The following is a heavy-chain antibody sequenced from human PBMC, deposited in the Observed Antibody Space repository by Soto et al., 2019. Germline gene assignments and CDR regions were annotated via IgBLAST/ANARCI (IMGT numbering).Heavy chain of an antibody. D-gene: IGHD3-10*01. V-gene: IGHV5-51*01. CDR1: GYSFATYW. CDR3: ARRYYISGSYWLDY. Sequence: GESLKISCKGSGYSFATYWIAWVRQMPGKGLEWMGIIYPGDSDTRYSPSFQGQVTISADKSISTAFLQWSSLRASDSAMYYCARRYYISGSYWLDYWGQGTLVTVSS. CDR2: IYPGDSDT. J-gene: IGHJ4*02.